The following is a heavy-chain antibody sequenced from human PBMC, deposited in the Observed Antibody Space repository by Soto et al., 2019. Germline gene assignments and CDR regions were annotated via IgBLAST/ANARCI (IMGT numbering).Heavy chain of an antibody. D-gene: IGHD6-13*01. CDR3: ARGPLSSPNWFDP. CDR1: GYTFTIYG. J-gene: IGHJ5*02. CDR2: ISAYHVNT. Sequence: QVQLVQSGAEVKKPGDSVKVSCKASGYTFTIYGISCVRPSPGQGLAWMGWISAYHVNTNYAQQLQGRVTMTTDTSTSTAYMELRSLRSDDTAVYSWARGPLSSPNWFDPWGQGPLVTVSS. V-gene: IGHV1-18*01.